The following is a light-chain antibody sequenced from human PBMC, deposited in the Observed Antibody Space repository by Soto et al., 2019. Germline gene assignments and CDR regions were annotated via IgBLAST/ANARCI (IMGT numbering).Light chain of an antibody. CDR2: RDN. CDR1: NSNLGSNP. J-gene: IGLJ2*01. CDR3: SAWDDSIFGPV. Sequence: QSVLTQPPSASGTPGQRVTISCSGGNSNLGSNPVNWYLHLPGTAPNLLIYRDNQRPSGVPDRFSGSKSGTSASLAISGLQSEDEADYFCSAWDDSIFGPVFGGGTKLTVL. V-gene: IGLV1-44*01.